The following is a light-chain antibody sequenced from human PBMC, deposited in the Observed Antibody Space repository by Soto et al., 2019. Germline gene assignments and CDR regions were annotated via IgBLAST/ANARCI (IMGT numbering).Light chain of an antibody. CDR3: QQRRT. CDR1: QSVPNS. CDR2: HAS. Sequence: EIALTQSPATLSLSPGERVTLSCRASQSVPNSLAWYQQQPGQAPRLLIYHASNRATGVPARFSGSGSGTDFTLTLSGLEPADFSVYYCQQRRTFGQGTKVEIK. J-gene: IGKJ1*01. V-gene: IGKV3-11*01.